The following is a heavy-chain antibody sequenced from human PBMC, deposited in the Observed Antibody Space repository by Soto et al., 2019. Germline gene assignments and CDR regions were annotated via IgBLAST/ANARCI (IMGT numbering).Heavy chain of an antibody. V-gene: IGHV3-23*01. CDR2: ISGSGGST. CDR3: AKEITMVRVSYSYGMDV. CDR1: GFTFSSYA. J-gene: IGHJ6*02. D-gene: IGHD3-10*01. Sequence: RRLSCAASGFTFSSYAMSWVRQAPGKGLEWVSAISGSGGSTYCADSVKGRFTISRDNSKNTLYLQMNSLRAEDTAVYYCAKEITMVRVSYSYGMDVWGQGTTVTVSS.